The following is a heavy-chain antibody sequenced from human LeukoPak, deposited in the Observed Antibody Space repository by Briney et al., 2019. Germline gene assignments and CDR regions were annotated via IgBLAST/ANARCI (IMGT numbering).Heavy chain of an antibody. CDR2: ISYDGSNK. CDR1: GFTFSSYA. Sequence: GGSLRLSCAASGFTFSSYAMHWVRQAPGKGLEWVAVISYDGSNKYYADSVKGRFTISRDNSKNTLYLQMNSLRAEDTAVYYCARDIVAGSGSYYPLFEYWGQGTLVTVSS. D-gene: IGHD3-10*01. J-gene: IGHJ4*02. CDR3: ARDIVAGSGSYYPLFEY. V-gene: IGHV3-30*04.